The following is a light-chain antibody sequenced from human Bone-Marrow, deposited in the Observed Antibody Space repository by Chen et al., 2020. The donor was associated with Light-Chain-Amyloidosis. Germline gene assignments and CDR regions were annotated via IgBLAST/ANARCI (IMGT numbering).Light chain of an antibody. Sequence: SYVLTQPSPVSLAPGKTATIACGGTNIGSTSVHWYQQTPARAPLLVVYDDSDRPSGIPERLSGSNSGNTATLTISRVEAGDEADYYCQVWDRSSDRPVFGGGTKLTVL. CDR3: QVWDRSSDRPV. V-gene: IGLV3-21*03. CDR2: DDS. CDR1: NIGSTS. J-gene: IGLJ3*02.